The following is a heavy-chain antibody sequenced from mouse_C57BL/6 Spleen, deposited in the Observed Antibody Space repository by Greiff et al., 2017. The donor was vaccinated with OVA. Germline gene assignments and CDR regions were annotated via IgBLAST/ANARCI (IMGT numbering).Heavy chain of an antibody. CDR2: INPSSGYT. D-gene: IGHD2-4*01. Sequence: QVQLQQPGAELARPGASVKLSCKASGYTFTSYTMHWVKQRPGPGLEWIGYINPSSGYTKYNQKFKDKATLTADKSSSTAYMQLSSLTSEDSAVDYCASFYDYDSDYWGQGTTLTVSS. CDR3: ASFYDYDSDY. CDR1: GYTFTSYT. J-gene: IGHJ2*01. V-gene: IGHV1-4*01.